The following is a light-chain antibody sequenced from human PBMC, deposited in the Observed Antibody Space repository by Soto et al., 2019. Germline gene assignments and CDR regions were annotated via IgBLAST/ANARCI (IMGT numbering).Light chain of an antibody. V-gene: IGKV3-15*01. CDR3: QQYDIWPPWT. CDR1: QSVGRK. CDR2: DAS. Sequence: DIEMTQSPSTLSVSPGERATLSCRASQSVGRKLAWYQQKPGQAPRLLIYDASNRDIGVPARFSGSGSGTEFTLTTSSLQYADVAVYHCQQYDIWPPWTFGQGTKVEI. J-gene: IGKJ1*01.